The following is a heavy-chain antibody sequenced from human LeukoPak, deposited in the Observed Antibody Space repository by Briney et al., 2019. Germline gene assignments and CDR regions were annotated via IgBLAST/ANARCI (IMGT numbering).Heavy chain of an antibody. CDR2: ISAYNGNT. D-gene: IGHD3-10*01. J-gene: IGHJ4*02. Sequence: ASVKVSCTASGYTFTSYGISWVRQAPGQGLERMGWISAYNGNTNYAQKLQGRVTMTTDTSTSTAYMELRSLRSGDTAVYYCARDPMFAPVTMVRGPPDYWGQGTLVTVSS. CDR1: GYTFTSYG. CDR3: ARDPMFAPVTMVRGPPDY. V-gene: IGHV1-18*04.